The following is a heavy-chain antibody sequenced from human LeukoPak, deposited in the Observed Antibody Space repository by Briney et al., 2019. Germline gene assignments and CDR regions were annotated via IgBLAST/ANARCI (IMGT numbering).Heavy chain of an antibody. Sequence: GGSLRLSCAASGFTFSSYSMNWVRQAPGKGLEWVSSINSSSSYIYYADSVKGRFTISRDNAKNSLYLQMNSLRAEDTAVYYCARDLSPLNDFWSGPNWFEPWGQETLDSVSS. CDR3: ARDLSPLNDFWSGPNWFEP. J-gene: IGHJ5*02. CDR2: INSSSSYI. CDR1: GFTFSSYS. V-gene: IGHV3-21*01. D-gene: IGHD3-3*01.